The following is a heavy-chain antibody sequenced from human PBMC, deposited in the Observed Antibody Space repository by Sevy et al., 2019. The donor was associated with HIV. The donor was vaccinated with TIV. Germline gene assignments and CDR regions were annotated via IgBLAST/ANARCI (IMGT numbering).Heavy chain of an antibody. CDR1: GFTFSSYG. CDR3: AKDGPLGLWFGEFDP. J-gene: IGHJ5*02. CDR2: ISYDGSNK. V-gene: IGHV3-30*18. Sequence: GGSLRLSCAASGFTFSSYGMHWVRQAPGKGLEWVAVISYDGSNKYYADSVKGRFTISRDNSKNTLYLQMNSLRAEDTAVYYCAKDGPLGLWFGEFDPWGQRTLVTVSS. D-gene: IGHD3-10*01.